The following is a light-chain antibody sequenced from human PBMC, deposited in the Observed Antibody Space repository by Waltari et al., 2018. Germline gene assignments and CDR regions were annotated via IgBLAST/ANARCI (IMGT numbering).Light chain of an antibody. J-gene: IGLJ2*01. Sequence: QSVLTQPPSVSGAPGPRVSITCTRSTSTIGAGYDVHWYQQGPGKAPKLIIYGTNTRPLGVPDRFFGSQYGTSASLAIIGLQAEDEGDYYCQSYDTTLSVVFGGGTKLTVL. CDR1: TSTIGAGYD. CDR3: QSYDTTLSVV. CDR2: GTN. V-gene: IGLV1-40*01.